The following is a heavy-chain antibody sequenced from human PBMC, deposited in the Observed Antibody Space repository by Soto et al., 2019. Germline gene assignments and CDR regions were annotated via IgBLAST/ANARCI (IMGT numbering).Heavy chain of an antibody. Sequence: GSLRLSCAASGFTFSSYGMHWVRQAPGKGLEWVAVISYDGSNKYYADSVKGRFTISRDNSKNTLYLQMNSLRAEDTAVYYCAKDGDSSQFYYYFYGMDVWGQGTTVTVSS. CDR3: AKDGDSSQFYYYFYGMDV. CDR2: ISYDGSNK. D-gene: IGHD3-22*01. J-gene: IGHJ6*02. CDR1: GFTFSSYG. V-gene: IGHV3-30*18.